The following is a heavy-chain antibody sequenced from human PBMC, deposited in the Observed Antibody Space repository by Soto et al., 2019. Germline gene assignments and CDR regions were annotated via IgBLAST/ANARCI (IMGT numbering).Heavy chain of an antibody. V-gene: IGHV4-31*03. CDR2: IYYSGST. J-gene: IGHJ5*02. D-gene: IGHD3-10*01. Sequence: PSETLSLTCTVSGGSISSGNYYWSWIRQHPGKGLEWIGYIYYSGSTSYNPSLKSRVTISVDTSKNHFSLKLSSVTAADTAVYYCARSYGSGNYYGVPSNWLDPWGQEILVTVSS. CDR1: GGSISSGNYY. CDR3: ARSYGSGNYYGVPSNWLDP.